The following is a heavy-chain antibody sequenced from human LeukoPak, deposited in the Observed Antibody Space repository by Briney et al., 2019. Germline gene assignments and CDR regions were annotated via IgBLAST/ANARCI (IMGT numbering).Heavy chain of an antibody. CDR2: IYYSGST. CDR1: GGSISSHY. J-gene: IGHJ6*03. D-gene: IGHD2-21*02. V-gene: IGHV4-59*11. CDR3: AREVTYYMDV. Sequence: LETLSLTCTVSGGSISSHYWSWIRQPPGKGLEWIGYIYYSGSTNYNPSLKSRVTISVDTSKNQFSLKLSSVTAADTAVYYCAREVTYYMDVWGKGTTVTVSS.